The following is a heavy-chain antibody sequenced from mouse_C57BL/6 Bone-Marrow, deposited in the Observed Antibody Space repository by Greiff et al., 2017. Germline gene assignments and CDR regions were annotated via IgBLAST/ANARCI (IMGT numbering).Heavy chain of an antibody. CDR3: ARSTPLYYDYDEDAMDY. CDR2: IDPSDSYT. J-gene: IGHJ4*01. CDR1: GYTFTSYW. D-gene: IGHD2-4*01. Sequence: QVQLQQPGAELVRPGTSVKLSCKASGYTFTSYWMHWVKQRPGQGLEWIGVIDPSDSYTNYNQKFKGKATLTVDTSSSTAYMQLSSLTSADSAVYYCARSTPLYYDYDEDAMDYWGQGTSVTVSS. V-gene: IGHV1-59*01.